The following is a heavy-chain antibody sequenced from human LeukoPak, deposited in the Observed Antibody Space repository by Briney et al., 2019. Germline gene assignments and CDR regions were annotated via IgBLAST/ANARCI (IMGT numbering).Heavy chain of an antibody. J-gene: IGHJ4*02. V-gene: IGHV4-4*09. Sequence: SETLSLTCTVSGGSISSHYWSWIRQPPGKGLEWIGYIYTSGSTNYNPSLKSRVTISVDTSKNQFSLKLSSVTAADTAVYYCARLSSTSLIRDWGQGTLVAVSS. CDR2: IYTSGST. CDR3: ARLSSTSLIRD. CDR1: GGSISSHY. D-gene: IGHD2-2*01.